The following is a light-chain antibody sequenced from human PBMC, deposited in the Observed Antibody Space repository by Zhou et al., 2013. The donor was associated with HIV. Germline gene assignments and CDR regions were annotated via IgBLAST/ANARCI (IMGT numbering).Light chain of an antibody. J-gene: IGKJ5*01. CDR2: AAT. CDR3: QRYNSAPLIT. V-gene: IGKV1-27*01. CDR1: QGFSNY. Sequence: DIQMTQSPSSLSASVGDRVTISCRASQGFSNYLAWYQQKPGKIPKLLIYAATALQSGVPSRFSGSGSGTDFTLTISSLQPEDVATYYCQRYNSAPLITFGQGTRLDIK.